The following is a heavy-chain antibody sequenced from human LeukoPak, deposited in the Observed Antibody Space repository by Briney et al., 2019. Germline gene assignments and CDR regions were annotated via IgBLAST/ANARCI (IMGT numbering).Heavy chain of an antibody. Sequence: GGSLRLSCAASGFTFSSYGMHWVRQAPGKGLEWVAFIRYDGSNKYYADSVKGRFTISRDNSKNTLYLQMNSLRAEDTAVYYCAKGYCSSTSCYRGYYFDYWGQGTLVTVSS. D-gene: IGHD2-2*01. CDR3: AKGYCSSTSCYRGYYFDY. CDR1: GFTFSSYG. V-gene: IGHV3-30*02. J-gene: IGHJ4*02. CDR2: IRYDGSNK.